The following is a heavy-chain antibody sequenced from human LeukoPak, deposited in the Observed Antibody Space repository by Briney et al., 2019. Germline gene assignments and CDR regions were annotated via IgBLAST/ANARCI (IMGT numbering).Heavy chain of an antibody. D-gene: IGHD3-3*01. Sequence: PSETLSLTCTVSGGSISSYDWSWIRQPPGKGLVCIGYIYYSGSTNYNPSLKSRVTISVDKSKNQFSLKLRSVTAADTAVYYCARDQVDDFYGMDVWGQGTMVTVSS. CDR3: ARDQVDDFYGMDV. CDR2: IYYSGST. V-gene: IGHV4-59*01. CDR1: GGSISSYD. J-gene: IGHJ6*02.